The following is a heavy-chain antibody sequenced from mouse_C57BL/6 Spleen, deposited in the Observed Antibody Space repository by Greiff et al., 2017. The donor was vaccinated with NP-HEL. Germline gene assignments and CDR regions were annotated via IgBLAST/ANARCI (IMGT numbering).Heavy chain of an antibody. CDR3: ARDYGSSGGAMDY. CDR1: GYTFTSYW. Sequence: VKLQQPGAELVMPGASVKLSCKASGYTFTSYWMHWVKQRPGQGLEWIGEIDPSDSYTNYNQKFKGKSTLTVDKSSSTAYMQLSSLTSEDSAVYYCARDYGSSGGAMDYWGQGTSVTVSS. V-gene: IGHV1-69*01. D-gene: IGHD1-1*01. J-gene: IGHJ4*01. CDR2: IDPSDSYT.